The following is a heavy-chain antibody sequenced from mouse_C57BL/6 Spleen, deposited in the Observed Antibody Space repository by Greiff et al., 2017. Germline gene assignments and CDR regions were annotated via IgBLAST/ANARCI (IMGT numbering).Heavy chain of an antibody. CDR3: ARKGDYGSSYEYFDV. D-gene: IGHD1-1*01. V-gene: IGHV2-2*01. Sequence: QVQLKESGPGLVQPSQSLSITCTVSGFSLTSYGVHWVRQSPGKGLEWLGVIWSGGSTDYNAAFISRLSISKDNSKSQVFFKMNSLQADDTAIYYCARKGDYGSSYEYFDVWGTGTTVTVSS. CDR1: GFSLTSYG. CDR2: IWSGGST. J-gene: IGHJ1*03.